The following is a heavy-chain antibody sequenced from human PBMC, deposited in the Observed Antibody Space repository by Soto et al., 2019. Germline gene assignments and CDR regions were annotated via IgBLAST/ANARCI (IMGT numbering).Heavy chain of an antibody. Sequence: GGSLRLSCAASGFTFCSYGMHWVRQAPGKGLEWVAVIIYDGSTKYYADSVKGRFTISRDNSKSTLYLQMNSLRAEDTAVYYCAKDRMGSGVRGYFDYWGQATLVTVSS. CDR2: IIYDGSTK. V-gene: IGHV3-30*18. D-gene: IGHD3-10*01. CDR3: AKDRMGSGVRGYFDY. J-gene: IGHJ4*02. CDR1: GFTFCSYG.